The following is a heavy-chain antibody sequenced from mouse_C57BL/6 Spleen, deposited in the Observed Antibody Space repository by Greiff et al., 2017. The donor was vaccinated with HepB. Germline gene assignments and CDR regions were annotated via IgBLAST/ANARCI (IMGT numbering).Heavy chain of an antibody. CDR3: ARDDSNYAMDY. CDR2: IDPSDSYT. Sequence: QVQLQQPGAELVKPGASVKLSCKASGYTFTSYWMQWVKQMPGQGLEWIGEIDPSDSYTNYNQKFKGKATLTVDTSSSTAYMQLSSLTSEDSAVYYCARDDSNYAMDYWGQGTSVTVSS. V-gene: IGHV1-50*01. CDR1: GYTFTSYW. D-gene: IGHD2-12*01. J-gene: IGHJ4*01.